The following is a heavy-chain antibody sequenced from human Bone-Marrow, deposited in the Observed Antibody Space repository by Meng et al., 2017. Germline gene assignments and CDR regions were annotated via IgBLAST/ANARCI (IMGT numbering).Heavy chain of an antibody. CDR2: IDPNNDHT. J-gene: IGHJ4*02. CDR1: GYTFAAYW. Sequence: QVQLVQSGPEVKKPGPSVTLSCKTLGYTFAAYWIHWLRQAPGQGLEWMGRIDPNNDHTQYAQNFQGRVTMTSDTSISTVYMELNGLRSDDTAVYYCARDEDISAAGKLFGDYWGQGTLVTVSS. CDR3: ARDEDISAAGKLFGDY. V-gene: IGHV1-2*06. D-gene: IGHD6-13*01.